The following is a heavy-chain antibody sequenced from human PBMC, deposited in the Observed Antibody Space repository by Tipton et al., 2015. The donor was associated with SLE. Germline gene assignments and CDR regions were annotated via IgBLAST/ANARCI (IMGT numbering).Heavy chain of an antibody. CDR3: AKVSGGSYNYYGMDV. J-gene: IGHJ6*02. CDR1: GFTSDDYS. D-gene: IGHD3-16*01. V-gene: IGHV3-43*02. CDR2: IRGDGGST. Sequence: SLRLSCAASGFTSDDYSMHWARQAPGNGRGWVSLIRGDGGSTYYADSVKGRFTSSRHNSKNSLYLQMNSLRTEDTALYYCAKVSGGSYNYYGMDVWGQGTAVTVSS.